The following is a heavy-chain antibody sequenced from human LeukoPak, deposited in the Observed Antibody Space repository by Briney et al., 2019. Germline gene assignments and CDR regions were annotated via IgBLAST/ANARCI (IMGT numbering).Heavy chain of an antibody. CDR3: AKGAHCSNGVCYDYYYYYYMDV. D-gene: IGHD2-8*01. J-gene: IGHJ6*03. Sequence: GGSLRLSCAASGFTFSSYGMHWVRQAPGKGLEWVAFIRYDGSNKYYADSVKGRFTISRDNSKNTLYLQMNSLRAEDTAVYYCAKGAHCSNGVCYDYYYYYYMDVWGKGTTVTVSS. V-gene: IGHV3-30*02. CDR1: GFTFSSYG. CDR2: IRYDGSNK.